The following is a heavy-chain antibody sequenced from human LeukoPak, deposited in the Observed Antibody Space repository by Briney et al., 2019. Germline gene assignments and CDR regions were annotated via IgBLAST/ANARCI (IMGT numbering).Heavy chain of an antibody. CDR2: ISRSGSTI. CDR1: GFTFSDYY. CDR3: ARASDYYDSSGTNYYYYYMDV. J-gene: IGHJ6*03. Sequence: GVSLRLSCATSGFTFSDYYMTWIRQAQGRGLEWLSYISRSGSTIYYADSVKGRFTISRDNAKNSLYLQMDSLRADDTAVYYCARASDYYDSSGTNYYYYYMDVWGNGTTVTVSS. V-gene: IGHV3-11*01. D-gene: IGHD3-22*01.